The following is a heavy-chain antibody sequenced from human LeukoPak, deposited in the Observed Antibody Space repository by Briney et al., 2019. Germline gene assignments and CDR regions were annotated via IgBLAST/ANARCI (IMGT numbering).Heavy chain of an antibody. V-gene: IGHV3-30*18. Sequence: GSLRLSCAASGFTFSSYGMHLVRQAPGKGLEGVAIISHDGNNKYYADSVKGRFTISRDNSKNTLYLQMNSLRAEDTAVYYCAKEYLSGFDPWGQGTLVTVSS. CDR2: ISHDGNNK. CDR3: AKEYLSGFDP. CDR1: GFTFSSYG. D-gene: IGHD1-14*01. J-gene: IGHJ5*02.